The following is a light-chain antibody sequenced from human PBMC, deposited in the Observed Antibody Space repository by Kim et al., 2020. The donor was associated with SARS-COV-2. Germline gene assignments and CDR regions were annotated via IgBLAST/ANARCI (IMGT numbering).Light chain of an antibody. J-gene: IGLJ3*02. CDR1: SGSIASNY. V-gene: IGLV6-57*01. CDR2: GDD. Sequence: GKTVTISCTRSSGSIASNYVQWYQQRPGSSPTPVIYGDDQRPSGVPDRFSGSIDSSSNSASLTISSLKTEDEAEYYCQSYDNYNQVFGGGTQLTVL. CDR3: QSYDNYNQV.